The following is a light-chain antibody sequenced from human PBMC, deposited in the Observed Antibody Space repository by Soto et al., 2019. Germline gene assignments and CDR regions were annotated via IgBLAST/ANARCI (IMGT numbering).Light chain of an antibody. J-gene: IGKJ5*01. V-gene: IGKV1-39*01. Sequence: DIQMTQSRSSLSASVGDRVTITCRAGQSIGSYLNWYQKKPGKAPNLLIYDASRLQSGVPSRFSGSGGGTDFTLSISSVQPEDFATYFCQQSYMDPITFGQGTRLEIK. CDR1: QSIGSY. CDR2: DAS. CDR3: QQSYMDPIT.